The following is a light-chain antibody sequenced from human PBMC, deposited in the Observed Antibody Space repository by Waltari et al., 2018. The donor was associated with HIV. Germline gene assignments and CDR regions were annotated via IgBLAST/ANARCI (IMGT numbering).Light chain of an antibody. J-gene: IGLJ3*02. CDR2: EVT. Sequence: QSALTQPASMSGSPGQSITISCTGPSSDVNDYNYVSWYQHHPDKAPKVIIYEVTRRPSGVPNRFSGSKSGNTAPLTISGLLPEDEAEYFCVSYISSSTPEFGGGTKLTVL. CDR3: VSYISSSTPE. V-gene: IGLV2-14*01. CDR1: SSDVNDYNY.